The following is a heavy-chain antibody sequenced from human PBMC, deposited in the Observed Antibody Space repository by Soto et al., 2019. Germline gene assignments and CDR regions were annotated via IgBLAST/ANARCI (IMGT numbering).Heavy chain of an antibody. D-gene: IGHD3-10*01. CDR1: GFTFSSYA. CDR3: ERECRSVFLCFGEPSGYYYGMEV. V-gene: IGHV3-30-3*01. CDR2: ISYDGSNK. Sequence: GGSLRLSCAASGFTFSSYAMHWVRQAPGKGLEWVAVISYDGSNKYYADSVKGRFTISRDNSKNTLYPQMNSLRAEDTAVYYCERECRSVFLCFGEPSGYYYGMEVWGQGTTVTV. J-gene: IGHJ6*02.